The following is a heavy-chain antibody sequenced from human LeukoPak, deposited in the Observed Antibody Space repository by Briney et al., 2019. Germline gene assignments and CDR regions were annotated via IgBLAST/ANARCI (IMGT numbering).Heavy chain of an antibody. CDR3: ARVDDYGDYGPHLDY. V-gene: IGHV4-59*08. CDR1: GGSLSSYY. D-gene: IGHD4-17*01. Sequence: SETLSLTCTVSGGSLSSYYWSWIRQPPGKGLEWIAYIYYSGSTDYNPSLKSRVTISLDTSKNQFSLKLSSVTAADTAVYYCARVDDYGDYGPHLDYWGQGTLVTVSS. CDR2: IYYSGST. J-gene: IGHJ4*02.